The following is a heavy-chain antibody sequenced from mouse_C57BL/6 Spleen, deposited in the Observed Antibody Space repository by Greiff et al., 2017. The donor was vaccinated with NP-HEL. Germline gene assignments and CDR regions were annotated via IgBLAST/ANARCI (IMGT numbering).Heavy chain of an antibody. CDR2: IYPSDSET. CDR3: ARDAYWYFDV. CDR1: GYTFTSYW. V-gene: IGHV1-61*01. Sequence: QVQLQQSGAELVRPGSSVKLSCKASGYTFTSYWMDWVKQRPGQGLEWIGNIYPSDSETHYNQKFKDKATLTVDKSSSTAYLQLSSRTSEDSAVYYCARDAYWYFDVWGTGTTVTVSS. J-gene: IGHJ1*03.